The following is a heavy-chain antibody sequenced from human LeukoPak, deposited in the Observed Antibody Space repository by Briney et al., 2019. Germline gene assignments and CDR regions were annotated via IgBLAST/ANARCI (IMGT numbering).Heavy chain of an antibody. J-gene: IGHJ4*02. V-gene: IGHV4-59*01. D-gene: IGHD3-22*01. CDR2: IYNSGST. CDR1: GDSMSTYY. CDR3: ARGVGSGYTDD. Sequence: PSETLCLTCTVSGDSMSTYYWTWIRQPPGKGLEWIGYIYNSGSTNYNPSLKSRVTISVDTSKNQFSLKLTSVTAADTAVYYCARGVGSGYTDDWGQGTLVTVSS.